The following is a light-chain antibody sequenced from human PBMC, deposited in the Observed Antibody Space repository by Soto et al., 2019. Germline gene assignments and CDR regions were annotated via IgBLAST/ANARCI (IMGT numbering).Light chain of an antibody. CDR2: EVT. J-gene: IGLJ2*01. CDR1: SSDVGGYNY. Sequence: QSALTQPPSASGSPGQSVTISFTGTSSDVGGYNYVSWYQQHPGKAPKLMIYEVTKRPSGVPDRFSGSKSGNTASLTVSGLQAEDEADYYCSSYAGSSNYVVFGGGTQLPVL. V-gene: IGLV2-8*01. CDR3: SSYAGSSNYVV.